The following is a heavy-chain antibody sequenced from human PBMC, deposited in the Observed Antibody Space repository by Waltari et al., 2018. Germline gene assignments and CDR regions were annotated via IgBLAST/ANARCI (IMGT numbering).Heavy chain of an antibody. D-gene: IGHD1-26*01. J-gene: IGHJ4*02. Sequence: QLQLQESGPGLVKPSETLSLTCTVSGGSISSSSYYWGWIRQPPGKGLEWIGSIYYSGSTNYNPSLKSRVTISVDKSKNQFSLKLSSVTAADTVVYYCARALSGSYYYFDYWGQGTLVTVSS. CDR1: GGSISSSSYY. V-gene: IGHV4-39*07. CDR3: ARALSGSYYYFDY. CDR2: IYYSGST.